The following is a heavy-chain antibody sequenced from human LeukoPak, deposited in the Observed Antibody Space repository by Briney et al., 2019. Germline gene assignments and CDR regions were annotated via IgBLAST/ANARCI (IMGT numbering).Heavy chain of an antibody. CDR3: AKAYSSGWYTFDY. J-gene: IGHJ4*02. D-gene: IGHD6-19*01. V-gene: IGHV3-9*01. Sequence: GGSLRLSCAASGFTFDDYAMHWVRQAPGKGLEWVSGISWNSGSIGYADPVKGRFTISRDNAKNSLYLQMNSLRAEDTALYYCAKAYSSGWYTFDYWGQGTLVTVSS. CDR2: ISWNSGSI. CDR1: GFTFDDYA.